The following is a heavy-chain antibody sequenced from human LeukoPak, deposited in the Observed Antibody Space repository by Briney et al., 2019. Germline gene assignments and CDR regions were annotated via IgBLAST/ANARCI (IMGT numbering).Heavy chain of an antibody. CDR2: ISAYNGNT. Sequence: ASVKVSCKASGYTFTSYGISWVRQAPGQGLEWMVWISAYNGNTNYAQKLQGRVTMTTDTSTSTAYMELRSLRYDDTAVYYCARDRRNVVVPAVAFDYWGQGTLVTVSS. D-gene: IGHD2-2*01. CDR1: GYTFTSYG. CDR3: ARDRRNVVVPAVAFDY. J-gene: IGHJ4*02. V-gene: IGHV1-18*04.